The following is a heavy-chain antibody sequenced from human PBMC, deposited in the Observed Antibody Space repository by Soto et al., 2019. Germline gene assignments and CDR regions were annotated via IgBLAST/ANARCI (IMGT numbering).Heavy chain of an antibody. CDR2: IWHDGKNK. CDR3: ARDPGQDEAMDY. Sequence: QVQVVESGGGVVQPGRSLRLSCVASGFTFSNFGMHWVRQAPGKGLEWVAVIWHDGKNKYYADSAKGRFTVSRDNSKNNLFLQMNSPTAEDTAVYYCARDPGQDEAMDYWGQGTLVTVSS. V-gene: IGHV3-33*02. J-gene: IGHJ4*02. CDR1: GFTFSNFG.